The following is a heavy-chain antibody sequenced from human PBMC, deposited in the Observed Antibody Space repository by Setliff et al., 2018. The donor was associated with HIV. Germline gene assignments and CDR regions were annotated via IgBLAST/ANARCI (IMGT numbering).Heavy chain of an antibody. CDR3: ARDQATMIVVVSAFDI. Sequence: ASVKVSCKASGYTFTSYAMHWVRQAPGQRLEWMGWINAGNGNTKYSQKFQGRVTITRDTSASTAYMELSSLRSEDTAVYYCARDQATMIVVVSAFDIWGQGTMVTVS. V-gene: IGHV1-3*01. D-gene: IGHD3-22*01. J-gene: IGHJ3*02. CDR1: GYTFTSYA. CDR2: INAGNGNT.